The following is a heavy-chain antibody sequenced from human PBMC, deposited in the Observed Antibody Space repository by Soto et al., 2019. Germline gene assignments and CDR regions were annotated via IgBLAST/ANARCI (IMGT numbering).Heavy chain of an antibody. V-gene: IGHV1-18*01. CDR3: ARGSQDYYCSWTYYGFGH. Sequence: QVQLVQSGAEVTKPGASVKVSCKASGYTFTTYGINWVRQAPGQGLEWMGWISAYNGNTNYAQQLQGRVTMPSDTSTSRAYMDLRSLRSDDTAVYYCARGSQDYYCSWTYYGFGHCGQGTLVPVSS. CDR1: GYTFTTYG. CDR2: ISAYNGNT. J-gene: IGHJ1*01. D-gene: IGHD3-10*01.